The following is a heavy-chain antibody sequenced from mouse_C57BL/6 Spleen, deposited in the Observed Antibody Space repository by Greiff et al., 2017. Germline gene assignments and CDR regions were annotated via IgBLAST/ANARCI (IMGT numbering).Heavy chain of an antibody. CDR3: TRDGYYVSYAMDY. CDR2: ISSGGDYI. J-gene: IGHJ4*01. CDR1: GFTFSSYA. D-gene: IGHD2-3*01. Sequence: EVKLVESGEGLVKPGGSLKLSCAASGFTFSSYAMSWVRQTPEKRLEWVAYISSGGDYIYYADTVKGRFPISRDNARNTLYLQMSSLKSEDTAMYYCTRDGYYVSYAMDYWGQGTSVTVSS. V-gene: IGHV5-9-1*02.